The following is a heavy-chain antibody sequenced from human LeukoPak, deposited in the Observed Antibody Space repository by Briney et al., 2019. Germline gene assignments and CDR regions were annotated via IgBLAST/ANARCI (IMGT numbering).Heavy chain of an antibody. D-gene: IGHD3-10*01. CDR3: AIYYYGSGSYNY. Sequence: SETLSHTCAVYGGSFSGYYWSWIRQPPGKGLEWIGEINHSGSTNYNPSLKSRVTISVDTSKNQFSLKLSSVTAADTAVYYCAIYYYGSGSYNYWGQGTLVTVSS. CDR2: INHSGST. CDR1: GGSFSGYY. V-gene: IGHV4-34*01. J-gene: IGHJ4*02.